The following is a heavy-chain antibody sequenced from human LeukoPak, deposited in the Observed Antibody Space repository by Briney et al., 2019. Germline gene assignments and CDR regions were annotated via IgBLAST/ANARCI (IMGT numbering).Heavy chain of an antibody. J-gene: IGHJ6*02. CDR1: GFTFSTYI. D-gene: IGHD1-1*01. CDR3: ARVQTGKGLYYHYYGMDV. CDR2: ISSSSTYI. V-gene: IGHV3-21*01. Sequence: GGSLRLSCATSGFTFSTYIMNWVRQAPGKGLEWVSSISSSSTYIYYADSVKGRFTISRDNAKNSLYLQMNSLRAEDTAVYYCARVQTGKGLYYHYYGMDVWGQGTTVTVSS.